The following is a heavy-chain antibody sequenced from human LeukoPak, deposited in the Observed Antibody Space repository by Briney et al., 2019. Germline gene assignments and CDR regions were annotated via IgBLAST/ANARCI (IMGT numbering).Heavy chain of an antibody. Sequence: PSETLSLTCAVSGGSNSSSNWWSWVRQPPGKGLEWIGSIYYSGSTYYNPSLKSRVTISVDTSKNQFSLKLSSVTAADTAVYYCARAAVSYEYYDILTGSVVGYFDYWGQGTLVTVSS. CDR2: IYYSGST. J-gene: IGHJ4*02. D-gene: IGHD3-9*01. CDR1: GGSNSSSNW. V-gene: IGHV4-4*02. CDR3: ARAAVSYEYYDILTGSVVGYFDY.